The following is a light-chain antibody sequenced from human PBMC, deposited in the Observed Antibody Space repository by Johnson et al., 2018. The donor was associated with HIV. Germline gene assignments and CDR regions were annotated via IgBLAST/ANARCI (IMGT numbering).Light chain of an antibody. CDR3: GTWDSSLSAVYV. J-gene: IGLJ1*01. V-gene: IGLV1-51*02. CDR2: ENN. Sequence: QSVLTQPPSVSAAPGQKVTISCSGSSSNIANIYVSWYQQLPGTAPKLLIYENNKRPSGIPDRFSGSKSGTSATLGITGLQTGDEADYYCGTWDSSLSAVYVFGTGTKVTVL. CDR1: SSNIANIY.